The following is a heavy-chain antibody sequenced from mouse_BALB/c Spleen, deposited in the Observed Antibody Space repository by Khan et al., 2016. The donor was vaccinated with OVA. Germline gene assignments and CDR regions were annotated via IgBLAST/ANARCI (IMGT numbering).Heavy chain of an antibody. Sequence: EVQLQESGPGLVKPSQSLSLTCTVTGYSITSDYAWNWIRQFPGNKLEWMGYISYSGSTTYNPSLKSRISITRDTSKNQFFLQLNSVTTEDTATYYGASKLGRYCAMDYWSQDTSVTVSS. V-gene: IGHV3-2*02. CDR2: ISYSGST. J-gene: IGHJ4*01. CDR1: GYSITSDYA. CDR3: ASKLGRYCAMDY. D-gene: IGHD4-1*01.